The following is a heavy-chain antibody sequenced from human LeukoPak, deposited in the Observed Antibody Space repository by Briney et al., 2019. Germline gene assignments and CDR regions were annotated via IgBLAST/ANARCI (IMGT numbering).Heavy chain of an antibody. D-gene: IGHD3-16*01. J-gene: IGHJ3*02. CDR1: GFTASSNY. CDR3: ARWGRDLDAFDI. CDR2: IYSGGST. Sequence: HPGGSLRLSCAASGFTASSNYMSWVRQAPGKGLEWVSVIYSGGSTYYADSVKGRFTISRDNSKNTLYLQMNSLRAEDTAVYYCARWGRDLDAFDIWGQGTMVTVSS. V-gene: IGHV3-66*01.